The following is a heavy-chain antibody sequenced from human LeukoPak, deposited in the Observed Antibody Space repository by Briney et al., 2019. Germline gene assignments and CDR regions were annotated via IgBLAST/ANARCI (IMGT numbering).Heavy chain of an antibody. CDR2: IKQDGSEK. CDR1: GFTFSSYW. J-gene: IGHJ5*02. Sequence: GGSLRLSCAASGFTFSSYWMSWVRQAPGKGLEWVANIKQDGSEKYYVDSAKGRFTISRDNAKNSLYLQMNSLRAEDTAVYYCARVSDYDILTGYYGGSWFDPWGQGTLVTVSS. CDR3: ARVSDYDILTGYYGGSWFDP. D-gene: IGHD3-9*01. V-gene: IGHV3-7*04.